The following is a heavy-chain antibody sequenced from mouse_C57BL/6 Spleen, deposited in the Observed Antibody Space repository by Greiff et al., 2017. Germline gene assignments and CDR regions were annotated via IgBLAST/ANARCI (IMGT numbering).Heavy chain of an antibody. D-gene: IGHD1-1*01. CDR3: ARYSPFYYYGSSHWYFDV. J-gene: IGHJ1*03. Sequence: EVQGVESGGGLVQPGGSLSLSCAASGFTFTDYYMSWVRQPPGKALEWLGFIRNKANGYTTAYSASAKGRFTISRDNSKSILYLQMNALRAEDSATYYCARYSPFYYYGSSHWYFDVWGTGTTVTVSS. V-gene: IGHV7-3*01. CDR2: IRNKANGYTT. CDR1: GFTFTDYY.